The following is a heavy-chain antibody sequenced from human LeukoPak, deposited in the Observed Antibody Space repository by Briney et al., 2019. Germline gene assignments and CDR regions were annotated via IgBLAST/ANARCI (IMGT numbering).Heavy chain of an antibody. CDR1: GFTFSSYA. Sequence: GGSLSLSCAASGFTFSSYAMHWVRQAPGKGLEWVAVISYDGSNKYYADSVKGRFTISRDNSKSTLYLQMNSLRAEDTAVYYCAREGSLDYGDYSYYFDYWGQGTLVTVSS. J-gene: IGHJ4*02. CDR2: ISYDGSNK. D-gene: IGHD4-17*01. CDR3: AREGSLDYGDYSYYFDY. V-gene: IGHV3-30*04.